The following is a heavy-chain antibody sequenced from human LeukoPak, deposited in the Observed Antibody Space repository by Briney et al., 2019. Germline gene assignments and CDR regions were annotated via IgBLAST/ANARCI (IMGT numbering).Heavy chain of an antibody. CDR2: INPNSGGT. CDR3: ARDDYYDSSGLDY. D-gene: IGHD3-22*01. CDR1: GYTFTGYY. Sequence: ASVKVSCKASGYTFTGYYMHWVRQAPGQGLEWMGWINPNSGGTNYAQKFQGWVTMTRDTSISTAYMELSRLRSDDTAVYYCARDDYYDSSGLDYWGQGTLVTVSS. V-gene: IGHV1-2*04. J-gene: IGHJ4*02.